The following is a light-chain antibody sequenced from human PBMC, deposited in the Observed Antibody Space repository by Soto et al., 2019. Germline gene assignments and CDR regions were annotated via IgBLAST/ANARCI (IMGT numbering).Light chain of an antibody. CDR2: DAS. CDR1: QSVSSY. J-gene: IGKJ5*01. V-gene: IGKV3-11*01. Sequence: EIVLTQSPATLSLSPGERATLSCRASQSVSSYLAWYQQKPGQAPRLLIYDASNRATGIPARFSGSGSGTDFTLTISSLEPEDFAVYYCQQRSNWPIPFGQGTRLEN. CDR3: QQRSNWPIP.